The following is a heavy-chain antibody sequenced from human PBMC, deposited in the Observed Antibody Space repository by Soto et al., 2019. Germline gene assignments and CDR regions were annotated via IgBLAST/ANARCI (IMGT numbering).Heavy chain of an antibody. J-gene: IGHJ4*02. V-gene: IGHV3-23*05. D-gene: IGHD6-13*01. CDR2: IDSSGSVT. CDR3: AKIIAAAATGF. CDR1: GFTFSIYA. Sequence: EVQLLESGGGLVRPGGSLRLSCAASGFTFSIYAMTWVRQAPGKGLEWVSSIDSSGSVTYYGDSVKGRFTISSDNSKNTLYPQMNSLRAEDTAVYYCAKIIAAAATGFWGQGTLVTVSS.